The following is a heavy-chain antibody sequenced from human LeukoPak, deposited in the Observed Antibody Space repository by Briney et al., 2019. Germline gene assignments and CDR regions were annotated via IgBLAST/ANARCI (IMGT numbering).Heavy chain of an antibody. CDR2: IYSGGTT. D-gene: IGHD4-17*01. CDR3: ARDPRTTGKSNYGMDV. J-gene: IGHJ6*02. V-gene: IGHV3-53*01. CDR1: GFTFSSYA. Sequence: QSGGSLRLSCAASGFTFSSYAMSWVRQAPGKGLEWVSIIYSGGTTYYADSVQGRFTISRDNSENTVYLQMNSLRVEDTAVYYCARDPRTTGKSNYGMDVWGQGTTVTVSS.